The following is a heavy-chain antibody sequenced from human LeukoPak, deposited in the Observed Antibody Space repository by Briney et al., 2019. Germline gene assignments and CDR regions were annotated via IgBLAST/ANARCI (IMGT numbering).Heavy chain of an antibody. Sequence: GASVKVSCKASGYTFTGYYMHWVRQAPGQGLEWMGWINPNSGGTNYAQKFQGRVTMTRDTSISTAYMELSRLGSDDTAVYYCARPDCSRSSCYTFDYWGQGTLVTVSS. V-gene: IGHV1-2*02. J-gene: IGHJ4*02. CDR2: INPNSGGT. CDR3: ARPDCSRSSCYTFDY. D-gene: IGHD2-2*02. CDR1: GYTFTGYY.